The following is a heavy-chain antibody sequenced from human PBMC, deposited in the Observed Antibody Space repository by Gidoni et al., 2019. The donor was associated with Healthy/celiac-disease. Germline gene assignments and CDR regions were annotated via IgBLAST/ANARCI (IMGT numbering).Heavy chain of an antibody. CDR3: ARDYGSYFDY. Sequence: QLQLQESGPGLVKPSETLSLTCTVSGCSISSSSYYWGWLRQPPGKGLEWIGSIYYSGSTYYNPSLKSRVTISVDTSKNQFSLKLSSVTAADTAVYYCARDYGSYFDYWGQGTLVTVSS. CDR2: IYYSGST. V-gene: IGHV4-39*07. CDR1: GCSISSSSYY. D-gene: IGHD4-17*01. J-gene: IGHJ4*02.